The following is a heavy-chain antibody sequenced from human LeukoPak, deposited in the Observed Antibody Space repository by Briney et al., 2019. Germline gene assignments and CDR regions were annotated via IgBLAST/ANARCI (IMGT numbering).Heavy chain of an antibody. J-gene: IGHJ3*01. D-gene: IGHD1/OR15-1a*01. CDR1: GFTFSYYA. Sequence: PGGSLRLSCAASGFTFSYYAMHWVRQVPGKGLEWVGGSSWNSGTIAYGESVKGRATISRDNARNSLYLEVNSMRVEDTALYYCAKDLAVGTSPRVYAFDVWGQGSLVTVSS. CDR2: SSWNSGTI. V-gene: IGHV3-9*01. CDR3: AKDLAVGTSPRVYAFDV.